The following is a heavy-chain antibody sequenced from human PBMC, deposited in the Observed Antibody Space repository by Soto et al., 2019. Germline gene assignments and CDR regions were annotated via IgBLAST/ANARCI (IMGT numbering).Heavy chain of an antibody. V-gene: IGHV4-31*03. CDR1: GGSISSGGYY. D-gene: IGHD3-3*01. Sequence: SETLSLTCTVSGGSISSGGYYWSWIRQHPGKGLEWIGYIYYSGSTYYNPSLKSRVTISVDTSKNQFSLKLSSVTAADTAVYYCARGSDVFGVEYFDYWGQGTLVTVSS. CDR2: IYYSGST. CDR3: ARGSDVFGVEYFDY. J-gene: IGHJ4*02.